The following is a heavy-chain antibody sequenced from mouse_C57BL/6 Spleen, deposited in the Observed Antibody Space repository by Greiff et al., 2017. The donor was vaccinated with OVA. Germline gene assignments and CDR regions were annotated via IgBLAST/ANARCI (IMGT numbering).Heavy chain of an antibody. D-gene: IGHD1-1*01. V-gene: IGHV1-26*01. J-gene: IGHJ3*01. Sequence: EVKLQQSGPELVKPGASVKISCKASGYTFTDYYMNWVKQSHGKSLEWIGDINPNNGGTSYNQKFKGKATLTVDKSSSTAYMELRSLTSEDSAVYHCARDYYGSRGAYWGQGTLVTVSA. CDR3: ARDYYGSRGAY. CDR2: INPNNGGT. CDR1: GYTFTDYY.